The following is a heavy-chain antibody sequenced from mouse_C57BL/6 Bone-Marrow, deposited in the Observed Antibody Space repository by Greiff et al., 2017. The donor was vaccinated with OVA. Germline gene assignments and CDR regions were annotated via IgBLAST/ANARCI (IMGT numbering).Heavy chain of an antibody. V-gene: IGHV5-4*01. CDR3: AREDDYDGGAWFAY. D-gene: IGHD2-4*01. CDR2: ISDGGSYT. Sequence: EVKLMESGGGLVKPGGSLKLSCAASGFTFSSYAMSWVRQTPEKRLEWVATISDGGSYTYSPDNVKGRFTISRDNAKNNLYLQMSHLKSEDTAMYYCAREDDYDGGAWFAYWGQGTLVTVSA. J-gene: IGHJ3*01. CDR1: GFTFSSYA.